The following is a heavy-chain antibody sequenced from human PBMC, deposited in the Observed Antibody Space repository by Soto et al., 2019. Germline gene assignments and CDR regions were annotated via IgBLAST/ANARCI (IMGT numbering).Heavy chain of an antibody. V-gene: IGHV1-69*12. CDR3: ARDKEQLGWFDP. D-gene: IGHD6-13*01. CDR2: IIPIFGTA. J-gene: IGHJ5*02. Sequence: QVQLVQSGAEVKKPGSSVKVSCKSSGGTFSSYAISWVRQAPGQGLEWMGGIIPIFGTANYAQKFQGRVTITADESTSTAYMEQSSLRSEDKAVYYCARDKEQLGWFDPWGQGTLVTVSS. CDR1: GGTFSSYA.